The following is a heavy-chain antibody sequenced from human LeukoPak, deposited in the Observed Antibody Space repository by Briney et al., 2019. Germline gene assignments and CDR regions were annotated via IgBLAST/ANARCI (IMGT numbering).Heavy chain of an antibody. J-gene: IGHJ4*02. V-gene: IGHV1-18*01. CDR3: ARTNTRSVVVVAGYFDY. Sequence: GASVKVSCKASGYTFTSYAMNWVRQAPGQGLEWMGWISAYNGNTNYAQKLQGRVTMTTDTSTSTAYMELRSLRSDDTAVYYCARTNTRSVVVVAGYFDYWGRGTLVTVSS. CDR1: GYTFTSYA. CDR2: ISAYNGNT. D-gene: IGHD2-15*01.